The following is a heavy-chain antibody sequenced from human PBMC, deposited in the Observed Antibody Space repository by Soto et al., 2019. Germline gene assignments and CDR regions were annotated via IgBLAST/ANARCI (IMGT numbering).Heavy chain of an antibody. V-gene: IGHV3-23*01. Sequence: EVQLLESGGGLVQPGGSLRLSCAASGFTFSSYAMSWVRQAPGKGLEWVSAISGSGGSTYYADSVKGRFTISRDNSKNTLYLQKNSLRAEDTAVYYGARGGLRSGWSFDYWGQGALVTVSS. CDR3: ARGGLRSGWSFDY. J-gene: IGHJ4*02. D-gene: IGHD6-19*01. CDR2: ISGSGGST. CDR1: GFTFSSYA.